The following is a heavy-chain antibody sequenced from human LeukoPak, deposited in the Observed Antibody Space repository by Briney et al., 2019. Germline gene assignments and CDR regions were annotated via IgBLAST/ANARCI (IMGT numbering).Heavy chain of an antibody. CDR3: ARVGYYDSSGPDAFDI. J-gene: IGHJ3*02. Sequence: GGSLRLSCAASGFTFSSYSMNWVRQAPGKGLEWVSSISSSSSYIYYADSVKGRFTISRDNAKNSLYLQMNSLRAEDTAVYYCARVGYYDSSGPDAFDIWGQGTMVTVSS. V-gene: IGHV3-21*01. CDR2: ISSSSSYI. CDR1: GFTFSSYS. D-gene: IGHD3-22*01.